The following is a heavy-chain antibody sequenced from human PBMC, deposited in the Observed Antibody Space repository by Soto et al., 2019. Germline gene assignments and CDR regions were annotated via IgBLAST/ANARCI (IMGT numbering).Heavy chain of an antibody. Sequence: SETLSLTCTVSGGSISSSSYYWGWIRQPPGKGLEWIGSIYYSGSTYYNPSLKSRVTISVDTSKNQFSLKLSSVTAADTAVYYCARRPFPDWFDPWGQGTLVTVSS. V-gene: IGHV4-39*01. J-gene: IGHJ5*02. CDR3: ARRPFPDWFDP. CDR2: IYYSGST. CDR1: GGSISSSSYY.